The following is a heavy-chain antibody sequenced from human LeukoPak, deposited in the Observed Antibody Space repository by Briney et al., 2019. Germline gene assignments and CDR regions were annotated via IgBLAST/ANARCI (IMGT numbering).Heavy chain of an antibody. V-gene: IGHV4-39*01. CDR1: GVSISSSNSY. CDR3: ARQTGSGLFILP. CDR2: IYYSGNT. D-gene: IGHD3/OR15-3a*01. J-gene: IGHJ4*02. Sequence: SETLSLTCTVSGVSISSSNSYWGWIRQPPGKGLEWIGSIYYSGNTYYNASLKSQVPISIDTSKNQFSLKLTSVTAADTAVYYCARQTGSGLFILPGGQGTLVTVSS.